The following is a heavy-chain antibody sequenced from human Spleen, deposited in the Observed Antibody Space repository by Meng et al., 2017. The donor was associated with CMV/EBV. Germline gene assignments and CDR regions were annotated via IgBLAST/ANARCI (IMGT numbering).Heavy chain of an antibody. Sequence: VKVSCKASGYTFRSSGMSWVRQAPGQGLEWMGGINANGNTYYGQKFQGRINMTTDASTSTAYMEVRRLRSDDTGVYFCARPTKGLFYGMDVWGQGTTVTVSS. CDR3: ARPTKGLFYGMDV. CDR1: GYTFRSSG. D-gene: IGHD3/OR15-3a*01. J-gene: IGHJ6*02. V-gene: IGHV1-18*01. CDR2: INANGNT.